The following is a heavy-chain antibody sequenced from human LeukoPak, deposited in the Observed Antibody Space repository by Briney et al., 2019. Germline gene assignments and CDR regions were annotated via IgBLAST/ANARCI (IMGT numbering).Heavy chain of an antibody. CDR3: AKDSGDTNYFDY. J-gene: IGHJ4*02. Sequence: GGSLRLSCAASGFTFSSYAMSWVRQAPGKGLEWVSAISGSGGSIGYADSVKGRFTISRDNAKNSLYLQMNSLRAEDMALYYCAKDSGDTNYFDYWGQGTLVTVSS. D-gene: IGHD3-10*01. V-gene: IGHV3-23*01. CDR2: ISGSGGSI. CDR1: GFTFSSYA.